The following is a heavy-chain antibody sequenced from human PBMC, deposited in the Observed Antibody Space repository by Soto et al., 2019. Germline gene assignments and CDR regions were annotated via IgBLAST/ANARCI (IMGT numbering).Heavy chain of an antibody. D-gene: IGHD3-3*01. J-gene: IGHJ5*02. CDR1: GGSISSGGYY. CDR3: ARHYDFWSGFYWFDP. Sequence: SETLSLTCTVSGGSISSGGYYWSWIRQHPGKGLEWIGYIYYSGSTYYNPSLKSRVTISVDTSKNQFSLKLSSVTAADTAVYYCARHYDFWSGFYWFDPWGQGTLVTVSS. CDR2: IYYSGST. V-gene: IGHV4-31*03.